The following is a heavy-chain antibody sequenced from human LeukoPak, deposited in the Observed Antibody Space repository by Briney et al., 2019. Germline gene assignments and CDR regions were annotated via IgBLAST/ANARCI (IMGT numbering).Heavy chain of an antibody. J-gene: IGHJ4*02. V-gene: IGHV3-13*01. CDR2: VSSGFHA. CDR3: VREARGYHYTYFDY. D-gene: IGHD5-18*01. CDR1: GFTLGSHD. Sequence: GGSLRLSYTASGFTLGSHDMHWVRQIPGQGLEWVAAVSSGFHAFFADSVQGRFTVSREDARNSLYLQMNSLRAGDTAVYYCVREARGYHYTYFDYWGQGTLVTVSS.